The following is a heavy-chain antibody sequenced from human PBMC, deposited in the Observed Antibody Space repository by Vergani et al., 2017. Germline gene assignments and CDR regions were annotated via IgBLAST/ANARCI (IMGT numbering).Heavy chain of an antibody. J-gene: IGHJ6*02. Sequence: EVQLVESGGGLVKPGGSLRLSCAASGFTFSSYSMNWVRQAPGKGLEWVSSISSSSSYIYYADSVKGRFTISRDNAKNSMYLQMKSLRAEDTAVYYCASIDTAMDPGAYYYGMDVWGQGTTVTVSS. CDR3: ASIDTAMDPGAYYYGMDV. V-gene: IGHV3-21*01. CDR1: GFTFSSYS. D-gene: IGHD5-18*01. CDR2: ISSSSSYI.